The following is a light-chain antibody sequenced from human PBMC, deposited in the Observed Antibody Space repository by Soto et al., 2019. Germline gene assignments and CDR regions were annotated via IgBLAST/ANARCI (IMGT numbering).Light chain of an antibody. J-gene: IGKJ5*01. V-gene: IGKV1-5*03. CDR1: QSISSW. CDR2: KAS. CDR3: QQYNSYPIT. Sequence: DIQMTQSPSTLSASVGDRFTITCRASQSISSWLAWYQQKPGKAPKLLIYKASTLESGVPSRFGGSGSGTEFTLTISSLQPDDFATYYCQQYNSYPITFGQGTRLEIK.